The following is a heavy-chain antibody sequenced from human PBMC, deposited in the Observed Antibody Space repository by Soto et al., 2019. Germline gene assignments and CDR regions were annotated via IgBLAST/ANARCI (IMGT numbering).Heavy chain of an antibody. CDR1: GGSISSFY. CDR2: IHYSGST. V-gene: IGHV4-59*08. J-gene: IGHJ4*02. D-gene: IGHD3-3*01. Sequence: SETLSLTCTVSGGSISSFYWSWIRQPPGKGLEWIGYIHYSGSTMYNPSLKSRVTMSGDTSKNQFSLKLSSVTAADTAVYHCARHWSGTDYWGQGTLVTVSS. CDR3: ARHWSGTDY.